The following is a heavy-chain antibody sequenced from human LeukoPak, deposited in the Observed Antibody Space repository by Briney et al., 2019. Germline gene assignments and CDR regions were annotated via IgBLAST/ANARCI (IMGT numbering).Heavy chain of an antibody. V-gene: IGHV3-7*01. D-gene: IGHD5-18*01. J-gene: IGHJ4*02. CDR3: ARDKYSYGYWDS. Sequence: GGSLRLSCAASEFTCSTYSMSWVRQAPGKGLEWVANIKHDGSEKYYVDSVKGRFTISRDNAKNSLSLQMNSLRAEDTAVYYCARDKYSYGYWDSWGQGTLVTVSS. CDR1: EFTCSTYS. CDR2: IKHDGSEK.